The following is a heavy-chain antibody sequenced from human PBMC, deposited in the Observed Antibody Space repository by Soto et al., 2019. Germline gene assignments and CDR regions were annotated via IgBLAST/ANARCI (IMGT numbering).Heavy chain of an antibody. CDR3: ARGPTYYDYVWGSYRHLFDY. CDR2: ISAYNGNT. Sequence: QVQLVQSGAEVKKPGASVKVSCKASGYTFTSYGISWVRQAPGQGLEWMGWISAYNGNTNYAQKLQGRVTMTTDTSXXTXYXXLRSLRSDDTAVYYCARGPTYYDYVWGSYRHLFDYWGQGTLVTVSS. J-gene: IGHJ4*02. D-gene: IGHD3-16*02. CDR1: GYTFTSYG. V-gene: IGHV1-18*01.